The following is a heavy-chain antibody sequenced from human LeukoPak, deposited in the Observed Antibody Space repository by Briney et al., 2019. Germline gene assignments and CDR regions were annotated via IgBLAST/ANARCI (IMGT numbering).Heavy chain of an antibody. V-gene: IGHV4-59*08. D-gene: IGHD1-26*01. CDR2: IYYSGSA. CDR3: ARYSGSPTWYLDF. Sequence: SETLSLTCSVSGGSINSYYWTWIRQSPGKGLEWIGHIYYSGSAKYNPSLMSRVTMSADTSKNQFSLRLTSVTAADTAVYYCARYSGSPTWYLDFWGQGALVTVSS. CDR1: GGSINSYY. J-gene: IGHJ4*02.